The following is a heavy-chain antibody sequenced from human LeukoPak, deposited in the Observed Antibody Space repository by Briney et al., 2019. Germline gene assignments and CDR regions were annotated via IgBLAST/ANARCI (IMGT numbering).Heavy chain of an antibody. CDR3: ARDLKLDGSSGYYAFDI. D-gene: IGHD3-22*01. CDR2: IYYSGST. V-gene: IGHV4-39*07. Sequence: SETLSLTCTVSGRSISSSSYYWGWIRQPPGKGLERIVSIYYSGSTYYNPSLKSRVTISVDTSKNQFSLKLSSVTAADTAVYYCARDLKLDGSSGYYAFDIWGQGTMVTVSS. J-gene: IGHJ3*02. CDR1: GRSISSSSYY.